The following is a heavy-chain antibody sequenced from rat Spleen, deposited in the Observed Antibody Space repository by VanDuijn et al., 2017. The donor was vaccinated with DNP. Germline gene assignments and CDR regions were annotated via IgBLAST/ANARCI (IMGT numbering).Heavy chain of an antibody. J-gene: IGHJ1*01. V-gene: IGHV5-25*01. CDR2: ISPSGGST. Sequence: EVQLVESGGGLVQPGRSLKLSCAASGFTFSNYDMAWVRQAPTKGLEWVASISPSGGSTYYRDSVKGRFTVSRDNAKSSLYLQMDSLRSEDTATYYCARPIYWYFDFWGPGTMVTVSS. CDR1: GFTFSNYD. CDR3: ARPIYWYFDF.